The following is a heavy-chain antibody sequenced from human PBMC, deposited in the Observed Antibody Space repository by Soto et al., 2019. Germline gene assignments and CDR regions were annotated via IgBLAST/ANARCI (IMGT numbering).Heavy chain of an antibody. CDR1: GFTFSRFE. CDR2: ISSSGSTA. Sequence: GSLRLSCAASGFTFSRFELHWVRQAPGKGLEWISYISSSGSTAYYADSVKGRFTISRDNSKNTLYLQMNSLRAGDTAVYYCATSAAIVGVLDYWGQGTLVTVSS. J-gene: IGHJ4*02. D-gene: IGHD2-2*01. V-gene: IGHV3-48*03. CDR3: ATSAAIVGVLDY.